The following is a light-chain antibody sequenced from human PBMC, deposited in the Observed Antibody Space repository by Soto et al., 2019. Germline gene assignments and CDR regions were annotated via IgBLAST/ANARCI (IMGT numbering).Light chain of an antibody. J-gene: IGKJ1*01. V-gene: IGKV3-20*01. CDR2: GAS. Sequence: EIVLTQSPGTLSLSPGERATLSCRASQSVSSNSLVWYQQKAGQAPRVLIYGASSRATGIPDRFSGSGSGTDFTLTINRLEPEDFAVYYCLQYRSSITFGQGTKVEIK. CDR1: QSVSSNS. CDR3: LQYRSSIT.